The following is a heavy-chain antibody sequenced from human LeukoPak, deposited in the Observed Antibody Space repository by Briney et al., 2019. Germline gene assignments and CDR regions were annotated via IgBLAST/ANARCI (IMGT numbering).Heavy chain of an antibody. CDR3: VRDGHGGSGSY. D-gene: IGHD2-15*01. Sequence: GGSLRLSCAASGFAFSSYWMHWVRQDPGKGLVWVSRINTDGTTTVYADSVRGRFTISRDNAKNTLYLQMNSPRGEDTAVYYCVRDGHGGSGSYWGQGTLVTVSS. CDR2: INTDGTTT. CDR1: GFAFSSYW. J-gene: IGHJ4*02. V-gene: IGHV3-74*01.